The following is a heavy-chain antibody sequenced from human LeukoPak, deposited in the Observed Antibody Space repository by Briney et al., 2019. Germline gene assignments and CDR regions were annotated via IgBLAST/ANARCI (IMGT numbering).Heavy chain of an antibody. CDR2: IRWDGKST. CDR3: AKATGYCSTPSCYAGIDY. D-gene: IGHD2-2*01. V-gene: IGHV3-43*01. CDR1: GFTFNDYI. J-gene: IGHJ4*02. Sequence: GGSPRLSCAASGFTFNDYIMYWVRQVPGKGLEWVSLIRWDGKSTYYADSVRGRFTISRDNIKKSLFLQMNSLRTEDTALYYCAKATGYCSTPSCYAGIDYWGQGTLVTVSP.